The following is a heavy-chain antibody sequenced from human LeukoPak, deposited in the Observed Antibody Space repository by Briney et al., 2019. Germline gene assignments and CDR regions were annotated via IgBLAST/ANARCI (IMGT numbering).Heavy chain of an antibody. CDR1: GYTFTNYY. J-gene: IGHJ4*02. CDR2: MNPNSGNT. CDR3: ARKLPSTVDFDY. D-gene: IGHD1-1*01. Sequence: ASVKVSCKASGYTFTNYYINWVRQATGQGLEWLGWMNPNSGNTSYAQKFQGRVTMTRITSISTAYMELSGLTSDDTAVYYCARKLPSTVDFDYWGQGTLVTVSS. V-gene: IGHV1-8*01.